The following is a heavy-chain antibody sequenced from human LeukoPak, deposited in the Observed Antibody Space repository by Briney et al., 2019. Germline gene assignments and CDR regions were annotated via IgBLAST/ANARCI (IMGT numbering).Heavy chain of an antibody. CDR1: GFTFSSYS. Sequence: GGSLRLSCAASGFTFSSYSMNWVRQAPGKGLEWVSSIGSSSSYIYYADSVKGRFTISRDNAKNSLYLQMNSLRAEDTAVYYCARELRFLEWLLDYWGQGTLVTVSS. V-gene: IGHV3-21*01. CDR3: ARELRFLEWLLDY. D-gene: IGHD3-3*01. J-gene: IGHJ4*02. CDR2: IGSSSSYI.